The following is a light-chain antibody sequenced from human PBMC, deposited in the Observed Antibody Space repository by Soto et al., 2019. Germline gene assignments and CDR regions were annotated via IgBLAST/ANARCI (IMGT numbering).Light chain of an antibody. J-gene: IGKJ4*01. V-gene: IGKV1-5*01. CDR1: QYISCC. CDR2: DAF. Sequence: DIQMTQSPSTLSASVGDRVTITCRASQYISCCLAWYQQKPGKAPKLLIFDAFSLESGVPSTFSGSRSGTAFTLTISSLQPDDYETYFCQQYNSYSPLTFGGGTKVDIK. CDR3: QQYNSYSPLT.